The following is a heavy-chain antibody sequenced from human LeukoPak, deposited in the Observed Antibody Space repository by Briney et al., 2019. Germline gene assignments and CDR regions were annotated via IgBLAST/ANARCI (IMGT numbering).Heavy chain of an antibody. CDR3: ATRLGYCSGGSCYYQLDY. J-gene: IGHJ4*02. V-gene: IGHV3-23*01. D-gene: IGHD2-15*01. CDR2: ISGSGGST. CDR1: GFTFSRFW. Sequence: GGSLRLSCAASGFTFSRFWMSWVRQAPGKGLEWVSAISGSGGSTYYADSVKGRFTISRDNSKNTLYLQMNSLRAEDTAVYYCATRLGYCSGGSCYYQLDYWGQGTLVTVSS.